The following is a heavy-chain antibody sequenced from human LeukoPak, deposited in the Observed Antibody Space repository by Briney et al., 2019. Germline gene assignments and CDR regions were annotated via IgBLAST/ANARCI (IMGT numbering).Heavy chain of an antibody. Sequence: SETLSLTCSVSGDSISSGYYWGWIRQPPGKGLEWIGEINHSGSTNYNPSLKSRVTISVDTSKNQFSLKLSSVTAADTAVYYCARSKQWLVRSKFDYWGQGTLVTVSS. D-gene: IGHD6-19*01. CDR1: GDSISSGYY. CDR3: ARSKQWLVRSKFDY. J-gene: IGHJ4*02. CDR2: INHSGST. V-gene: IGHV4-34*01.